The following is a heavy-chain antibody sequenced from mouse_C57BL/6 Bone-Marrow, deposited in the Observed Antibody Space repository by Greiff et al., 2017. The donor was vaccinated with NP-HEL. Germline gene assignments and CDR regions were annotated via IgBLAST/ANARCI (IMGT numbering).Heavy chain of an antibody. D-gene: IGHD1-1*01. J-gene: IGHJ4*01. Sequence: EVKLMESGAELVRPGASVKLSCTASGFNIKDYYMHWVKQRPEQGLEWIGRIDPEDGDTEYAPKFQGQATMTADTSSNTAYLQLSSLTSEDTAVYYCTFTVVAGDAMDYWGQGTSVTVSS. CDR3: TFTVVAGDAMDY. V-gene: IGHV14-1*01. CDR1: GFNIKDYY. CDR2: IDPEDGDT.